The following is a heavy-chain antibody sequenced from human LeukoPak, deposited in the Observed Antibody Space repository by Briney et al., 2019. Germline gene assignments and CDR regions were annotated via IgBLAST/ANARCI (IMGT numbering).Heavy chain of an antibody. Sequence: SVKVSCKASGGTFSSYAISWVRQAPGQGLEWMGEIIPIFGTVNYAQKFQGRVTITTDESTHTAYMELSSLRSEDTAVYYCARAPHGSGHYTDWGQGTLVTVSS. CDR1: GGTFSSYA. V-gene: IGHV1-69*05. CDR3: ARAPHGSGHYTD. D-gene: IGHD3-3*01. CDR2: IIPIFGTV. J-gene: IGHJ4*02.